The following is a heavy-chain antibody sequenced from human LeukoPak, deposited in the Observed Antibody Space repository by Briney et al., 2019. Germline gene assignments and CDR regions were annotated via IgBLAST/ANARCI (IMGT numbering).Heavy chain of an antibody. V-gene: IGHV4-61*02. J-gene: IGHJ4*02. CDR1: GGSISSGSHY. Sequence: SQTLSLTCTVSGGSISSGSHYWSWLRPPAGQALEWIGRDYVSASTDYNPSLKSRVAISVDTSKNQFSLKLSSVTAADTAVYYCARDSDYGDYVDYWGQGTLVTVSS. CDR2: DYVSAST. D-gene: IGHD4-17*01. CDR3: ARDSDYGDYVDY.